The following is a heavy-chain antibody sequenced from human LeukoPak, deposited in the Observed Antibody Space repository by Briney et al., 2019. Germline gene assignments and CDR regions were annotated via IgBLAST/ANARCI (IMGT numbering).Heavy chain of an antibody. J-gene: IGHJ4*02. CDR1: GFTFSSNW. Sequence: GGSLRLSCAASGFTFSSNWMSWVRQAPGKGLEWVANIRQDGNDKYYMDSVKGRFTISRDNAKNSLSLQMNGLRVEDTAVYYCARDRDCGDGGCYPHFDYWGQGVRVTVSS. V-gene: IGHV3-7*01. CDR2: IRQDGNDK. D-gene: IGHD2-15*01. CDR3: ARDRDCGDGGCYPHFDY.